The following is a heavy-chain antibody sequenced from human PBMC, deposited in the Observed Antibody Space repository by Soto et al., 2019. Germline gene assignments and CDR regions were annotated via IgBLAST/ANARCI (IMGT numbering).Heavy chain of an antibody. CDR1: GDSINGYY. V-gene: IGHV4-4*08. Sequence: PSETLSLTCTVSGDSINGYYWSWIRQSPEKGLEWLGYVYNSGSTHYNPSLKSRVTLSVDTSKNQFSLKLNSVTAADTAAYYCAGGKAAHFYNGMDVWGQGTTVTVS. J-gene: IGHJ6*02. D-gene: IGHD6-25*01. CDR2: VYNSGST. CDR3: AGGKAAHFYNGMDV.